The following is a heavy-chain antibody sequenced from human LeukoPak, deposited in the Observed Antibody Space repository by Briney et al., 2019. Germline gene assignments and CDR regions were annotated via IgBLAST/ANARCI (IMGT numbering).Heavy chain of an antibody. CDR2: IYHSGST. D-gene: IGHD2-2*01. V-gene: IGHV4-38-2*02. Sequence: PSETLSLTYTVSGYSISSGYYWGWIRQPPGKGLEWIGSIYHSGSTYYNPSLKSRVTISVDTSKNQFSLKLSSVTAADPAVYYCARSVVPAAPYPHDWFDPWGQGTLVTVSS. CDR3: ARSVVPAAPYPHDWFDP. J-gene: IGHJ5*02. CDR1: GYSISSGYY.